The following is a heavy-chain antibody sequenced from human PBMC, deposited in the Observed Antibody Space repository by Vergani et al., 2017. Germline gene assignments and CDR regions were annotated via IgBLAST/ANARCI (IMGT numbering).Heavy chain of an antibody. V-gene: IGHV3-30*18. CDR1: GFTFSTYA. CDR3: AKVWAAWGFDY. D-gene: IGHD3-16*01. J-gene: IGHJ4*02. Sequence: VQLLESGGGLVQPGGSLRLSCAASGFTFSTYAMTWVRQAPGKGLEWLAFLSYDETNKYYADSVKGRFTISRDTSKNTLYLQMSGLRVEDTAMYYCAKVWAAWGFDYWGQGTLVTVSA. CDR2: LSYDETNK.